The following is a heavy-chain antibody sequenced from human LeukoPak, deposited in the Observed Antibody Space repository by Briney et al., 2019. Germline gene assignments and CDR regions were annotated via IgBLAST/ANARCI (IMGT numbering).Heavy chain of an antibody. V-gene: IGHV3-15*01. J-gene: IGHJ4*02. Sequence: GGSLRLSCAASGFTFSNARMSWVRQAPGKGLEWVGRIKSKTDGGTTDYAAPVKGRFTISRDDSKNTLYLQMNSLKTEDTAVYYCAKDSPWAVDCTGDCYSEGLDYWGQGALVTISS. D-gene: IGHD2-21*02. CDR1: GFTFSNAR. CDR3: AKDSPWAVDCTGDCYSEGLDY. CDR2: IKSKTDGGTT.